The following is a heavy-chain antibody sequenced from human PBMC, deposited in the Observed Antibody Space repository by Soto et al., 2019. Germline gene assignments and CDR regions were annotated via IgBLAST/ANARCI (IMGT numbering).Heavy chain of an antibody. CDR2: ISGNAAGT. CDR3: ARDMGYSAFYAMDV. CDR1: GFKVSSHA. V-gene: IGHV3-23*01. J-gene: IGHJ6*02. Sequence: PGGSLRLSCVVSGFKVSSHAMNWVRQAPGKGLEWVSGISGNAAGTYYADSVKGRFTISRDYSENTVYLQINSLRTEDTALYYCARDMGYSAFYAMDVWGQGTTVTVS. D-gene: IGHD4-4*01.